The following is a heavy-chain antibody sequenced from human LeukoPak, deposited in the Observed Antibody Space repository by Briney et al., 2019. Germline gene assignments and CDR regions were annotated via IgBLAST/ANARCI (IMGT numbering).Heavy chain of an antibody. CDR1: GGSISSYS. D-gene: IGHD2/OR15-2a*01. V-gene: IGHV4-59*01. Sequence: PSETLSLTCTVSGGSISSYSWNWIRQPPGKGLEWIGYIYYSGSTNYNPSLKSRVTISVDTSNNQFSLKLSSVTAADTAVYYCARDSSNWYFDLWGRGTLVTVPS. J-gene: IGHJ2*01. CDR2: IYYSGST. CDR3: ARDSSNWYFDL.